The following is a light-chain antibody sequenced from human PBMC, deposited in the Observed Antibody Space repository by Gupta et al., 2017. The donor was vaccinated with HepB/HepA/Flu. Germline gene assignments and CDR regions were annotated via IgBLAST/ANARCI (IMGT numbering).Light chain of an antibody. Sequence: ASGTPGQRVTISCSGSSSNIGSNYVYWYQQLPGTAPKLLIYRNNQRPSGVPDRFSGYKSGTSASLAISGLRSEDEADYYCAAWDDSLSGSWVFGGGTKLTVL. CDR2: RNN. CDR3: AAWDDSLSGSWV. V-gene: IGLV1-47*01. CDR1: SSNIGSNY. J-gene: IGLJ3*02.